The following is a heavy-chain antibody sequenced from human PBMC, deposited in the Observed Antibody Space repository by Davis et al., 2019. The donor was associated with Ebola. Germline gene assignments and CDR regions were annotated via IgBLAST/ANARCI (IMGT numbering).Heavy chain of an antibody. Sequence: MPGGSLRLSCTVSGGSISSYYWSWIRQPPGKGLEWIGYIYYSGSTNYNPSLKTRVTISVDTSKNQFSLKLSSVTAADTAVYYCARGDYGDLSFDYWGQGTLVTVSS. V-gene: IGHV4-59*01. CDR2: IYYSGST. CDR3: ARGDYGDLSFDY. CDR1: GGSISSYY. J-gene: IGHJ4*02. D-gene: IGHD4-17*01.